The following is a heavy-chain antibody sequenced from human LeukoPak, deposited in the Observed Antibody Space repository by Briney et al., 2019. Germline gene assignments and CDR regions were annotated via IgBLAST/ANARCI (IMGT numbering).Heavy chain of an antibody. CDR1: GVYFSSSGCY. V-gene: IGHV4-39*01. CDR2: IFYTGNP. D-gene: IGHD3-10*01. CDR3: ARLGASLEWDSGSFPDY. Sequence: SETLSLTCSVSGVYFSSSGCYWGWIRQPPGKGLEWFGFIFYTGNPYYTPSLKSQTTISSDTSKNQSSLELRFVTAADTAVYYCARLGASLEWDSGSFPDYWGQGTLVTVSS. J-gene: IGHJ4*02.